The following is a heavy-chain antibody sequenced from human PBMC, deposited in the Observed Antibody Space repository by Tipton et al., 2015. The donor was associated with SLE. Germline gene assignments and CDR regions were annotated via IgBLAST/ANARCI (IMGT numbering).Heavy chain of an antibody. CDR1: GGPISSSTYY. Sequence: TLSLTCTVSGGPISSSTYYWGWIRQPPWKGLEWIGNIYYSGSTYYNPSLKSRVTISVDTSKNQFSLKLSSVTAADTAVFYCSRLTAWAFDIWGQGTMVTVSS. CDR2: IYYSGST. J-gene: IGHJ3*02. V-gene: IGHV4-39*01. CDR3: SRLTAWAFDI.